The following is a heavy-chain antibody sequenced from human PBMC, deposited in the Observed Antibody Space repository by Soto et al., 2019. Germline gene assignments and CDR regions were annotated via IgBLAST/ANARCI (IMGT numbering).Heavy chain of an antibody. J-gene: IGHJ4*02. CDR1: GGSISSYY. V-gene: IGHV4-59*08. D-gene: IGHD7-27*01. Sequence: PSETLSLTCTVSGGSISSYYWSWIRQHPGKGLEWIGYIYYSGSTNYNPSLRSRVTISVDTSKTQFSLDLSSVTAADTAVYYCARGPSGDKVDYWGQGILVTVSS. CDR2: IYYSGST. CDR3: ARGPSGDKVDY.